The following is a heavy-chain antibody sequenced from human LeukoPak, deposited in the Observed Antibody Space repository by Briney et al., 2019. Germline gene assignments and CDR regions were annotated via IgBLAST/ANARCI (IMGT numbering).Heavy chain of an antibody. CDR1: GFTFGGFA. J-gene: IGHJ4*02. D-gene: IGHD6-19*01. CDR2: VTGGGTT. V-gene: IGHV3-43*02. Sequence: GGSLRLSCAASGFTFGGFAMHWVRQAPVRGLEWVSLVTGGGTTYYADSVRGRFTISRDNSKNSLYLQMNALRTEDTAFYYCAKDTGSGWDFDSWGQGTLVTVSS. CDR3: AKDTGSGWDFDS.